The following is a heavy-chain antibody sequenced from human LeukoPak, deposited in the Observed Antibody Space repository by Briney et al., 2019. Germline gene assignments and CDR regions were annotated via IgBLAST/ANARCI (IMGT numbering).Heavy chain of an antibody. CDR3: ARVNGGSYYEDRTFDY. Sequence: ASVKVSCKASGYTFTSYGISWVRQAPGQGLEWMGWISAYNGITNYAQKLQGKVTMTTDTSTSTAYMELRSLRSDDTAVYYCARVNGGSYYEDRTFDYWGQGTLVTVSS. CDR2: ISAYNGIT. D-gene: IGHD1-26*01. J-gene: IGHJ4*02. V-gene: IGHV1-18*01. CDR1: GYTFTSYG.